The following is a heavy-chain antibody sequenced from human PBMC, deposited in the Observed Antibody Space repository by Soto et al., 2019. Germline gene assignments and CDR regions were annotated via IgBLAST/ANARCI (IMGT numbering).Heavy chain of an antibody. Sequence: GGPGLSCAASGFTFSNAWMSWVRQAPGKGLEWVGRIKSKTDGGTTDYAAPVKGRFTISRDDSKNTLYLQMNSLKTEDTAVYYCTTDYRLYCSSTSCYRLDWFDPWGQGTLVTVSS. D-gene: IGHD2-2*02. J-gene: IGHJ5*02. CDR1: GFTFSNAW. V-gene: IGHV3-15*01. CDR3: TTDYRLYCSSTSCYRLDWFDP. CDR2: IKSKTDGGTT.